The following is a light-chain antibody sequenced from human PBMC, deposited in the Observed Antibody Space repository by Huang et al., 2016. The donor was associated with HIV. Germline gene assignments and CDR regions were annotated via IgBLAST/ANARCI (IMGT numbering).Light chain of an antibody. CDR2: NVY. CDR3: MQGTHWPPYT. CDR1: QSLEYSDGNTY. Sequence: DVVLNQSPLSLPVTLGQSASISCRSSQSLEYSDGNTYLSWFHQRPGQSPRRLIYNVYKRDSGVPDRISGGGSGTDFTLKISRVEAEDVGIYYGMQGTHWPPYTFGQGTKLEI. J-gene: IGKJ2*01. V-gene: IGKV2-30*01.